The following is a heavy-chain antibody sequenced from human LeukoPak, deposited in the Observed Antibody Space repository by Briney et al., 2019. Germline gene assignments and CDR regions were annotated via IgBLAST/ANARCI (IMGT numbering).Heavy chain of an antibody. V-gene: IGHV3-74*01. CDR2: INSDGSSR. D-gene: IGHD6-13*01. CDR3: ASASSHRIAAGSDY. J-gene: IGHJ4*02. Sequence: YPGGSLRLSCAASGFTFSNYWMHWVRQAPGKGLVWVSRINSDGSSRNYADSVKGRFTISRDNAKNTLYLQMNSLRAEDTAVYYRASASSHRIAAGSDYWGQGTLVTVSS. CDR1: GFTFSNYW.